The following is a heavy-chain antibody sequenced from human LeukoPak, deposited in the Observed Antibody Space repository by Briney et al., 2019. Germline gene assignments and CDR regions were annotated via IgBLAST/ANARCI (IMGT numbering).Heavy chain of an antibody. CDR1: GASISRYY. CDR2: IYGSGNN. D-gene: IGHD4-17*01. J-gene: IGHJ4*02. CDR3: ATGEGYGDYLPFHS. Sequence: PSETLSLTCTVSGASISRYYWTWIRQPAGKGLEWIGRIYGSGNNNYNPSLMSRVTMSTDTSKNQFSLNLRSVTAADTAVYYCATGEGYGDYLPFHSWGRGTLVTVSS. V-gene: IGHV4-4*07.